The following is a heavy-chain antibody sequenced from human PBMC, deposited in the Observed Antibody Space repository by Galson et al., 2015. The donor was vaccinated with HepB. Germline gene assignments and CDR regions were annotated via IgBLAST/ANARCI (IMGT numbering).Heavy chain of an antibody. V-gene: IGHV1-18*01. CDR2: ISAYNGNT. Sequence: SVKVSCKASGYTFTSYGISWVRQAPGQGLEWMGWISAYNGNTNYAQKLQGRVTMTTDTSTSTAYMELRSLRSDDTAVYYCARGTYKQWLVRAQGDFDYWGQGTLVTVSS. D-gene: IGHD6-19*01. CDR1: GYTFTSYG. J-gene: IGHJ4*02. CDR3: ARGTYKQWLVRAQGDFDY.